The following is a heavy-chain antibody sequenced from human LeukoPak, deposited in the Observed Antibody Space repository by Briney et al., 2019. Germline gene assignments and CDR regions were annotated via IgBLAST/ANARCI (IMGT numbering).Heavy chain of an antibody. Sequence: GGSLRLSCAASGFTFSSYSMNWVRQAPGKGLEWVSSISSSSSYIYYADSVNGRFTIYRDNAKNSLYLQMNSLRAEDTAVYYCARGITMMGFDYWGQGTLVTVSS. CDR2: ISSSSSYI. CDR3: ARGITMMGFDY. CDR1: GFTFSSYS. D-gene: IGHD3-22*01. J-gene: IGHJ4*02. V-gene: IGHV3-21*01.